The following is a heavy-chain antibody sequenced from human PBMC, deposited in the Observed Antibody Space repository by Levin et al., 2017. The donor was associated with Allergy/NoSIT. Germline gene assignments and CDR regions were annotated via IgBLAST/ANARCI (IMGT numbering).Heavy chain of an antibody. J-gene: IGHJ3*02. CDR1: GFTFSSYS. Sequence: GESLKFSCAGSGFTFSSYSVNWVRQAPGKGLEWVSSISSRSTHIFYADSVRGRFTISRDNARNSLYLQMNSLRAEDTAVYYCARGGMGATADDTFDIWGRGTMVTVSS. V-gene: IGHV3-21*01. CDR3: ARGGMGATADDTFDI. D-gene: IGHD1-26*01. CDR2: ISSRSTHI.